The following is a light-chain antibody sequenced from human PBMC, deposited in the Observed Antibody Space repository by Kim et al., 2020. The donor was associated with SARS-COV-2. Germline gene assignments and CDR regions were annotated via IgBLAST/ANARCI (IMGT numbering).Light chain of an antibody. CDR1: NSNIGGND. CDR3: AAWDDSLNGRV. Sequence: GQRVTSSCAGNNSNIGGNDVNWYQKRPGTAPKLLIYSNDQRPSGVPDLFSGSKSGNSASLAISGLQSEEEADYYCAAWDDSLNGRVYGGGTQLTVL. CDR2: SND. J-gene: IGLJ3*02. V-gene: IGLV1-44*01.